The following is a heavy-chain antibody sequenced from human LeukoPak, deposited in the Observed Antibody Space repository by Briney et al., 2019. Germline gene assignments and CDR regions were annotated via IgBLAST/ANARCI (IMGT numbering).Heavy chain of an antibody. CDR3: ARDRYGDYSGNWFDP. CDR1: GGSISSGDYY. J-gene: IGHJ5*02. V-gene: IGHV4-30-4*08. Sequence: SQTLSLXCTVSGGSISSGDYYWSWIRQPPGKGLEWIGYIYHSGITYYNPSLKSRVTISVDTSKNQFCLKLSSVTAADTAVYYCARDRYGDYSGNWFDPWGQGTLVTVSS. CDR2: IYHSGIT. D-gene: IGHD4-17*01.